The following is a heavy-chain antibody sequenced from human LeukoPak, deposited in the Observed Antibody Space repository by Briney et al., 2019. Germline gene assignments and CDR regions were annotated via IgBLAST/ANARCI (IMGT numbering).Heavy chain of an antibody. CDR3: ARRVVVAITTGGDFDY. J-gene: IGHJ4*02. V-gene: IGHV4-34*01. CDR1: GGSFSGYY. CDR2: INHSGST. D-gene: IGHD3-22*01. Sequence: SETLSLTCAVYGGSFSGYYWSWIRQPPGKGLEWIGEINHSGSTNYNPSLKSRVTISVDTSKNQFSLKLSSVTAADTAVYYCARRVVVAITTGGDFDYWGQGTLVTVSS.